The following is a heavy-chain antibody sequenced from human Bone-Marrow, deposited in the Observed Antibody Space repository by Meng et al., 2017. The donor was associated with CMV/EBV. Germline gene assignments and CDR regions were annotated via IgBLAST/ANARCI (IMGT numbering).Heavy chain of an antibody. Sequence: VKVSCKASGYTFTGYYMHWVRQAPGQGLEWMGWINPNSGGTNYAQKFQGRVTMTRDTSISTAYMELSSLRSEDTAVYYCAINGAIYYGDPNFDYWGQGTLVTVS. CDR3: AINGAIYYGDPNFDY. D-gene: IGHD4-17*01. V-gene: IGHV1-2*02. CDR1: GYTFTGYY. J-gene: IGHJ4*02. CDR2: INPNSGGT.